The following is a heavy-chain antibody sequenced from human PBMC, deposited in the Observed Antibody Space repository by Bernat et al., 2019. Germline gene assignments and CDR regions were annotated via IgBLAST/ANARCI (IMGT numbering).Heavy chain of an antibody. CDR3: AKGYYDTLYCYYTSPYDAFDT. CDR1: GFTFSSYA. V-gene: IGHV3-23*01. CDR2: ISGSGGIT. Sequence: EVQLLESGGGLVQPGGSLRLSCAASGFTFSSYAMSWVRQAPGKGLEWVSAISGSGGITYYADAVEGRFTISRDNSKNTLYMPMNSLRAADTAVYYCAKGYYDTLYCYYTSPYDAFDTWGQGTLVTVSS. J-gene: IGHJ5*02. D-gene: IGHD3-9*01.